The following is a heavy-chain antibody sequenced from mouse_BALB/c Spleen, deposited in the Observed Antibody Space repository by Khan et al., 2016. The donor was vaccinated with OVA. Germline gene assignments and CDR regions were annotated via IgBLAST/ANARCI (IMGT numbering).Heavy chain of an antibody. CDR3: ARGGLPFAY. CDR1: GFSLSSYG. Sequence: QVQLKQSGPGLVQPSQSLSITCTVSGFSLSSYGVHWVRQSPGKGLEWPGVIWSGGSTDFNAAFISRLSISKDNSKNQVFFKMNSLQTNDSAIYYWARGGLPFAYWGQGTLVTVSA. V-gene: IGHV2-2*02. CDR2: IWSGGST. D-gene: IGHD2-13*01. J-gene: IGHJ3*01.